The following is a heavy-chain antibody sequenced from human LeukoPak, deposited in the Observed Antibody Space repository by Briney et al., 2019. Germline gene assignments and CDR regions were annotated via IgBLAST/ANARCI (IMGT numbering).Heavy chain of an antibody. CDR1: GGSISSYY. CDR3: ARGLYDSSGYYFYFDY. Sequence: PSETLSLTCTVSGGSISSYYWSWIRQPAGKGLEWIGRIYTSGSTNYNPSLKSRATMSVDTSKNQFSLKLSSVTAADTAVYYCARGLYDSSGYYFYFDYWGQGTLVTVSS. J-gene: IGHJ4*02. CDR2: IYTSGST. V-gene: IGHV4-4*07. D-gene: IGHD3-22*01.